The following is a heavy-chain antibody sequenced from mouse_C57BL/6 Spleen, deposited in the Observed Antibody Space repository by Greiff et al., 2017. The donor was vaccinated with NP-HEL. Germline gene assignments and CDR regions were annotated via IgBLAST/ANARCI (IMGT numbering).Heavy chain of an antibody. CDR2: INPSTGGT. V-gene: IGHV1-42*01. J-gene: IGHJ1*03. CDR3: ARGEQGVALDV. D-gene: IGHD1-1*02. CDR1: GYSFTGYY. Sequence: VQLKQSGPELVKPGASVKISCKASGYSFTGYYMNWVKQSPEKSLEWIGEINPSTGGTTYNQKFKAKATLTVDKSSSTAYMQLKSLTSEDSAVYYCARGEQGVALDVWGTGTTVTVSS.